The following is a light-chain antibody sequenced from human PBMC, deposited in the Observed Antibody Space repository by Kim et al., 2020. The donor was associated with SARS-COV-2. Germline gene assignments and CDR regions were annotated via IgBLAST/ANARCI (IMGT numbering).Light chain of an antibody. CDR3: ETWDNNTPRV. V-gene: IGLV4-60*03. CDR2: LDRSVGN. CDR1: AAHITYM. Sequence: IKITSPMSAAHITYMNTWHQQQPRQAPRYLVTLDRSVGNNRGSGGPDRFSGASSGADRYPTNSNLESDDEADYYCETWDNNTPRVFGGGTQLTVL. J-gene: IGLJ3*02.